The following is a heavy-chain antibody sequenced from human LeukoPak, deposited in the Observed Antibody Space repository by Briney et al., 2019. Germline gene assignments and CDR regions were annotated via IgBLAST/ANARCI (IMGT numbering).Heavy chain of an antibody. CDR3: ARNPTGYPNWFDP. V-gene: IGHV3-23*01. Sequence: GGSLRLSCAASGFTFSSYVMSWVRRAPGKGLQWVSGISNSGDNTYYADSVKGRFTISRDNSKSTLYLQMNRLRAEDTAIYYCARNPTGYPNWFDPWGPGTLVTISS. D-gene: IGHD3-9*01. CDR1: GFTFSSYV. J-gene: IGHJ5*02. CDR2: ISNSGDNT.